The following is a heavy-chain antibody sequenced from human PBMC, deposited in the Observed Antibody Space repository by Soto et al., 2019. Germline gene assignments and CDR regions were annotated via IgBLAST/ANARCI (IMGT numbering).Heavy chain of an antibody. CDR3: AKTYGSGGYGGGGGHWFDP. Sequence: QVQLVQSGAEVKKPGASVKVSCKASGYTFTSYGISWVRQAPGQGLEWMGWISAYNGNTNYAQKLQGRVTMTTDTSTSTAYRELRSLGADDTAVYYCAKTYGSGGYGGGGGHWFDPWGQGTLVTVSS. D-gene: IGHD3-10*01. J-gene: IGHJ5*02. V-gene: IGHV1-18*01. CDR1: GYTFTSYG. CDR2: ISAYNGNT.